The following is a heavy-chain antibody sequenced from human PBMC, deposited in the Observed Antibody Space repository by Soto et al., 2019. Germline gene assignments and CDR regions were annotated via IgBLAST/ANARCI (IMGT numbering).Heavy chain of an antibody. D-gene: IGHD2-15*01. V-gene: IGHV3-23*01. CDR3: AKDRLYCSGGSCYTSGNY. Sequence: EVQLLESGGGLVQPGGSLRLSCAASGFTFSSYAMSWVRQAPGKALEWVSAISGSGGSTYYADSVKGRFTISRDNSKNTLYLQMNSLRAEDTAVYYCAKDRLYCSGGSCYTSGNYWGQGTLVTVSS. J-gene: IGHJ4*02. CDR2: ISGSGGST. CDR1: GFTFSSYA.